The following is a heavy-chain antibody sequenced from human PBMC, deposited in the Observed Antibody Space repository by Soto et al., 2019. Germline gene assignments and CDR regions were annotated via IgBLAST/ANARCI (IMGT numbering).Heavy chain of an antibody. Sequence: PSETLSLTCTVSGGSISSIGYYWGWIRQPPGKGLEWIGSIYYSGSTYYNPSLKSRVTISVDTSKNQFSLKLSSVTAADTAVYYCASHIYDFWSGYRGPFGGFYYWGQGTLVTVSS. CDR2: IYYSGST. CDR3: ASHIYDFWSGYRGPFGGFYY. V-gene: IGHV4-39*01. J-gene: IGHJ4*02. CDR1: GGSISSIGYY. D-gene: IGHD3-3*01.